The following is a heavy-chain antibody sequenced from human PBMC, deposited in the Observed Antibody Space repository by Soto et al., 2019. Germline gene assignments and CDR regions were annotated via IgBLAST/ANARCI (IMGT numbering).Heavy chain of an antibody. Sequence: VGSLSLSCPASGFTVNSNCMSWVRQAPGKGPEWISVIYSGDVTDYAGSVKGRFSISRDNSKNTLYLQMNSLRAEDTAVYYCARGQASDHAYFVYSGQGTQVTVSS. CDR3: ARGQASDHAYFVY. CDR2: IYSGDVT. J-gene: IGHJ4*02. CDR1: GFTVNSNC. V-gene: IGHV3-53*01.